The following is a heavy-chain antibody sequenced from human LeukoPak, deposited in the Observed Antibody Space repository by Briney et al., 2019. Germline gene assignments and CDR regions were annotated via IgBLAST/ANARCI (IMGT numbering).Heavy chain of an antibody. CDR1: GGSISSYY. CDR2: IYYSGST. D-gene: IGHD2-21*02. V-gene: IGHV4-59*01. Sequence: PSETLSLTCTVSGGSISSYYWSWIRQPPGKGLEWIGYIYYSGSTNYNPSLKSRVTISVDTSKNQFSLKLSSVTAADTAVYYCASLRSVVVTAPPGEQENWFDPWGQGTLVTVSS. CDR3: ASLRSVVVTAPPGEQENWFDP. J-gene: IGHJ5*02.